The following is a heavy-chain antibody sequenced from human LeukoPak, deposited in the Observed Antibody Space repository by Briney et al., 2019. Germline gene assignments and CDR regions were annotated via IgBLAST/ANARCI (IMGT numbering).Heavy chain of an antibody. V-gene: IGHV7-4-1*02. D-gene: IGHD2-2*01. CDR1: GYTFTNYG. CDR3: ARDKYQLPYEIDY. CDR2: INTNTRNP. J-gene: IGHJ4*02. Sequence: ASVKVSCRASGYTFTNYGVNWVRQAPGQGLEWMGWINTNTRNPTYAQGFTGRFVFSLDTSLSTAYLQISSLKAGDTAVYYCARDKYQLPYEIDYWGQGTLVTVSS.